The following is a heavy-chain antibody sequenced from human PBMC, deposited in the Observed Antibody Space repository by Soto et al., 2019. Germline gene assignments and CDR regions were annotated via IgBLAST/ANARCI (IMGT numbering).Heavy chain of an antibody. J-gene: IGHJ6*02. Sequence: GGSISSDDYYWSWIRQPPGKGLEWIGFMSYSGSTSYDASLKSRVTISVDTSKNQFSLKLNSVTAADTAVYYCARDLWGYCGADCYPLDVWGQGTTVTVSS. CDR3: ARDLWGYCGADCYPLDV. CDR1: GGSISSDDYY. D-gene: IGHD2-21*02. V-gene: IGHV4-30-4*01. CDR2: MSYSGST.